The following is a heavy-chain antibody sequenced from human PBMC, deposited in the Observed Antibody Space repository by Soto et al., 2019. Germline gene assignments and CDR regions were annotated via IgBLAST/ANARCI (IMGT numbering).Heavy chain of an antibody. J-gene: IGHJ4*02. CDR3: ANRNDYGSGSYFPFVH. D-gene: IGHD3-10*01. CDR2: ISGSGGST. Sequence: EVQLLESGGGLVQPGGSLRLSCAASGFTFSSYGMSWVRQAPGKGLEWVSSISGSGGSTYYADSVKGRFTISRDNSKNTLYLQMSSRRAEDTAVYYCANRNDYGSGSYFPFVHWGQGTLVTVSS. V-gene: IGHV3-23*01. CDR1: GFTFSSYG.